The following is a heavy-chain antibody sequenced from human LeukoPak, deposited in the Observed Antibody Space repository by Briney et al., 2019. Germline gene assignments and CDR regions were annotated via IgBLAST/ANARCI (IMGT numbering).Heavy chain of an antibody. Sequence: PGRSLRLSCAASGFTFSSYGMHWVRQAPGKGLEWVADIWFDGKNEHFADSVKGRFTISRDNSKNTLYLQMNSLRAEDTAVYYCATDYDSSGSDYWGQGTLVTVSS. CDR3: ATDYDSSGSDY. J-gene: IGHJ4*02. D-gene: IGHD3-22*01. V-gene: IGHV3-33*01. CDR1: GFTFSSYG. CDR2: IWFDGKNE.